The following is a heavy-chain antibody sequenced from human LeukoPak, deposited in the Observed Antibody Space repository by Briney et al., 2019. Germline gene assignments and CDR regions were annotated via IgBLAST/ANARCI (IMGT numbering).Heavy chain of an antibody. CDR2: IYYSGST. Sequence: PSETLSLTCAVYGGSFSGYYWSWIRQPPGKGLEWIGYIYYSGSTNYNPSLKSRVTISVDTSKNQFSLKLSSVTAADTAVYYCARAESTRDLYYYYYYMDVWGKGTTVTVSS. J-gene: IGHJ6*03. CDR3: ARAESTRDLYYYYYYMDV. CDR1: GGSFSGYY. V-gene: IGHV4-59*01. D-gene: IGHD1-14*01.